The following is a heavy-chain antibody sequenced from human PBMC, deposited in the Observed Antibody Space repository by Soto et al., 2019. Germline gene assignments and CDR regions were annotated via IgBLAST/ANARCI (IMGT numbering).Heavy chain of an antibody. CDR3: ARDYTTHDYGDYRPPRY. D-gene: IGHD4-17*01. J-gene: IGHJ4*02. CDR1: GYTFTSYD. CDR2: MNPNSGNT. Sequence: QVQLVQSGAEVKKPGASVKVSCKASGYTFTSYDINWVRQATGQGLEWMGWMNPNSGNTGYAQKFQGRVTMTRNTSISTAYMELSSLRSEDTAVYYCARDYTTHDYGDYRPPRYWGQGTLVTVSS. V-gene: IGHV1-8*01.